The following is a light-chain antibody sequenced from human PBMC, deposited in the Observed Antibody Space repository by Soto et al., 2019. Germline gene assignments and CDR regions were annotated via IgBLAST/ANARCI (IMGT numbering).Light chain of an antibody. J-gene: IGLJ1*01. CDR1: TSNILRNY. V-gene: IGLV1-47*01. CDR3: ASWDDSRSGYV. Sequence: QSVLTQPPSASGNPGQRLTISCSGSTSNILRNYVYWYRQLPGTAPRLLISMNDQRPSGVPDRFSGSKSGTSASLAISGLRSEDEADYYWASWDDSRSGYVFGTGTKLTVL. CDR2: MND.